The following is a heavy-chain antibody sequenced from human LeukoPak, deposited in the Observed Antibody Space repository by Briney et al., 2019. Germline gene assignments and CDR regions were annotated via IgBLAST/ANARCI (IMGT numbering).Heavy chain of an antibody. CDR3: AHREYSGYDDDAFDI. CDR1: GFSLSTSGVG. Sequence: SGPTLVKPTQTLTLTCTFSGFSLSTSGVGVGWIRQPPGKALECLALIYWNDDKRYSPSLNSRLTITKDTSKNQVVLTMTNMDPVDTATYYCAHREYSGYDDDAFDIWGQGTMVTVSS. D-gene: IGHD5-12*01. V-gene: IGHV2-5*01. J-gene: IGHJ3*02. CDR2: IYWNDDK.